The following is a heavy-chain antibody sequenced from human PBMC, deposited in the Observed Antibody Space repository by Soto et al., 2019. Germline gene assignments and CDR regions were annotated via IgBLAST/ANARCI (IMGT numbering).Heavy chain of an antibody. J-gene: IGHJ6*02. D-gene: IGHD3-10*01. Sequence: QVQLVQSGAEVKKPGASVKVSCKASGYTFTSYGISWVRQAPGQGLEWMGWISAYNGNTNNAQKLQGRVTMTTDTSTRKAYMELRGLRSDVTAGYYCARSCLRFWELQEMDGWGQGTTVTVSS. V-gene: IGHV1-18*01. CDR3: ARSCLRFWELQEMDG. CDR2: ISAYNGNT. CDR1: GYTFTSYG.